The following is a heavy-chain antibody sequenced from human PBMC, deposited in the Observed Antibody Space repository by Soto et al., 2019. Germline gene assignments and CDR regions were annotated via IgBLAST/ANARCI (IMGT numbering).Heavy chain of an antibody. CDR3: AKDGCSGGSCYHHNFDY. V-gene: IGHV3-30*18. CDR1: GFTFSSYG. CDR2: ISYDGSNK. D-gene: IGHD2-15*01. J-gene: IGHJ4*02. Sequence: QVQLVESGGGVVQPGRSLRLSCAASGFTFSSYGMHWVRQAPGKGLEWVAVISYDGSNKYYADSVKGRFTISRDNSKNTLYLQMNSLRAQDTAVYYCAKDGCSGGSCYHHNFDYWGQGTLVTVSS.